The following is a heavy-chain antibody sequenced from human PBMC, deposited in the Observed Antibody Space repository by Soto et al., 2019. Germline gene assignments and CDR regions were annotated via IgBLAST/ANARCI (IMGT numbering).Heavy chain of an antibody. CDR1: GYTFTNFG. CDR3: ARGGTTIDY. V-gene: IGHV1-18*01. D-gene: IGHD3-16*01. Sequence: QVRLVQSGAEVKKPGASVKVSCKASGYTFTNFGISWVRQAPGQGLEWMGWISAYNGNTIYAQKFQGRVTMTTDTATRTVYMEVRSVRCDDTDVDYCARGGTTIDYWGQGTLVTVSP. CDR2: ISAYNGNT. J-gene: IGHJ4*02.